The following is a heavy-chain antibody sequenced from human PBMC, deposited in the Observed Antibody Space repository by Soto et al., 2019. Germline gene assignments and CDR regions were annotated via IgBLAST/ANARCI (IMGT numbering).Heavy chain of an antibody. V-gene: IGHV4-61*01. CDR3: AREGGVLRLSNWLDP. CDR2: IYHDGST. J-gene: IGHJ5*02. CDR1: GDSVSSDSYY. D-gene: IGHD3-3*01. Sequence: SETLSLTCTVSGDSVSSDSYYRSWIRQPPGKGLEWIGYIYHDGSTSYNPSLQSRVTMSINTSKNQFSLELSSVTDADTAIHYCAREGGVLRLSNWLDPWGQGTQVTVS.